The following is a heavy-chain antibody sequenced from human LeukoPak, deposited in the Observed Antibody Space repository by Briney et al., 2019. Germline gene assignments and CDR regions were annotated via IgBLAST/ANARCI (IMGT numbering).Heavy chain of an antibody. CDR3: ARLPTIFGVVDYFDY. J-gene: IGHJ4*02. V-gene: IGHV4-4*09. Sequence: SETLSLTCTVSGGSISSYYWSWIRQPPGKGLEWIGYIYTSGSTNYNPSLKSRVTISVDTSKNQFSLKLSSVTAADTAVYYCARLPTIFGVVDYFDYWGLGTLVTVSS. D-gene: IGHD3-3*01. CDR1: GGSISSYY. CDR2: IYTSGST.